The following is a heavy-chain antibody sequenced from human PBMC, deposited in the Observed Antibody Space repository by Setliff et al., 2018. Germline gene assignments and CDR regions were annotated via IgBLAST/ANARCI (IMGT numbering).Heavy chain of an antibody. CDR3: ARAPWGDDYDSLYTWFDP. V-gene: IGHV1-46*01. CDR2: INPSGGST. Sequence: GASVKVSCKSSGYTFINFHLHWVRQAPGQGLEWMGIINPSGGSTSYAQKFQGRVTMTRDTSTSTVYMELHSLTSEDTAIYYCARAPWGDDYDSLYTWFDPWGQGSLVTV. CDR1: GYTFINFH. D-gene: IGHD3-22*01. J-gene: IGHJ5*02.